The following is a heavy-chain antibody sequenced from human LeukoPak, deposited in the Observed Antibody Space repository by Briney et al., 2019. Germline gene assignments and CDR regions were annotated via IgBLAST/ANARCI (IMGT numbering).Heavy chain of an antibody. J-gene: IGHJ4*02. CDR1: GFTFSDYY. V-gene: IGHV3-11*04. CDR2: ISSSSSTI. Sequence: PGGSLRLSCAASGFTFSDYYMSWIRQAPGKGLEWVSYISSSSSTIYYADSVKGRFTISRDNAKNSLYLQMNSLRAEDAAVYYCAREVWFGDPCFDYWGQGTLVTVSS. D-gene: IGHD3-10*01. CDR3: AREVWFGDPCFDY.